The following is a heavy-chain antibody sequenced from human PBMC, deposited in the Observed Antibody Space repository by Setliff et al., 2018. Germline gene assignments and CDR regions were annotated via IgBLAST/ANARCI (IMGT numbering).Heavy chain of an antibody. D-gene: IGHD3-10*01. V-gene: IGHV4-39*01. Sequence: SETLSLTCTVSNGSISSGNYFWGWIRQPPGKGLEWMGSIFYTGSTYYNPSLKSRVTISVDTSKNQFSLKVNSVTAADTAVYFCARVLVLGYNWFDPWGQGTLVTVSS. J-gene: IGHJ5*02. CDR1: NGSISSGNYF. CDR2: IFYTGST. CDR3: ARVLVLGYNWFDP.